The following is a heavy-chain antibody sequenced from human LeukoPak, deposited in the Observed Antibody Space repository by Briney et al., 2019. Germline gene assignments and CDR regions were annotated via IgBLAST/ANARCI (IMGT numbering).Heavy chain of an antibody. CDR2: ISSSSSCI. CDR3: ARRGGYGDSYWYFDL. D-gene: IGHD4-17*01. CDR1: GFTFSNYG. Sequence: GGSLRLSCVASGFTFSNYGMNWVRQAPGKGLEWVSSISSSSSCIYYADSVKGRFTISRDNAKNSLYLQMSSLRAEDTAVYYCARRGGYGDSYWYFDLWGRGTLVTVSS. J-gene: IGHJ2*01. V-gene: IGHV3-21*01.